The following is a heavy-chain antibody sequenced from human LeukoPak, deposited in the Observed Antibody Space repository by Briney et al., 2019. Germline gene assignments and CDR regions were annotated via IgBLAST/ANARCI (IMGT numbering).Heavy chain of an antibody. V-gene: IGHV1-24*01. J-gene: IGHJ4*02. CDR3: ATELGGGYSYGLFDY. CDR1: GYTLTELS. CDR2: FDPEDGET. D-gene: IGHD5-18*01. Sequence: ASVKVSCKVSGYTLTELSMHWVRQAPGKGLEWMGGFDPEDGETIYAQKFQGRVTMTEDTSTDTAYMELSSLRSEDTAVYYCATELGGGYSYGLFDYWGQGTLVTVFS.